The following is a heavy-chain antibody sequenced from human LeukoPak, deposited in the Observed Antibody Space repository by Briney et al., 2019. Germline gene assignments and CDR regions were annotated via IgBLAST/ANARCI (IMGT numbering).Heavy chain of an antibody. CDR1: GFTFNNYW. D-gene: IGHD6-13*01. CDR3: AKEHGGSSWYEDAFDI. J-gene: IGHJ3*02. V-gene: IGHV3-7*03. CDR2: IKGDGSDK. Sequence: PGGSLRLSCAASGFTFNNYWMTWVRQAPGKGLEWLANIKGDGSDKNYVDSVKGRFTISRDNSKNTLYLQMNSLRAEDTAVYYCAKEHGGSSWYEDAFDIWGQGTMVTVSS.